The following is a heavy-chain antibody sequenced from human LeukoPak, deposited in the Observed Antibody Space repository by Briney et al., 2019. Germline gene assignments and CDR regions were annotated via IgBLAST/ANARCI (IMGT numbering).Heavy chain of an antibody. D-gene: IGHD3-22*01. CDR1: GGSISSSGYY. J-gene: IGHJ5*02. Sequence: SETLSLTCTVSGGSISSSGYYWSWIREPPGKGLGWIGSVYYSGTTYYTPSLKSRVTISVDTSKHQCSLKRRSVTGADTAVCYWSRMMTMIVVALYNWCDPWGQGTLVTVSS. CDR2: VYYSGTT. CDR3: SRMMTMIVVALYNWCDP. V-gene: IGHV4-39*07.